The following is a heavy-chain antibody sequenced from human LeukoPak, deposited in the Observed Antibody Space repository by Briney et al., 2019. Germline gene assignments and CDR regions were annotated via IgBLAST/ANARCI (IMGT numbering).Heavy chain of an antibody. D-gene: IGHD6-19*01. CDR3: ARDRRRIAVAGLFDY. J-gene: IGHJ4*02. CDR2: XSYDGSNK. V-gene: IGHV3-30*16. CDR1: XXXFSXXA. Sequence: SLRLSCAAXXXXFSXXAMHWXRXAPGKXLEXXXVXSYDGSNKYYAHSVKGRFTISRDNSKNTLYLQMNSLRAVDTAVYYCARDRRRIAVAGLFDYWGQGTLVTVSS.